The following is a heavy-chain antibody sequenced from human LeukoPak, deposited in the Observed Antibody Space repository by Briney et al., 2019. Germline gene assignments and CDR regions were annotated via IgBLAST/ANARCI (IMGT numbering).Heavy chain of an antibody. J-gene: IGHJ4*02. D-gene: IGHD6-19*01. CDR1: GGSFSGHY. CDR2: INHSGST. V-gene: IGHV4-34*01. CDR3: ARAVAGTYY. Sequence: PSETLSLTCAVYGGSFSGHYWSWIRQPPGKGLEWIGEINHSGSTHYNPSLKSRVTISVDKSKNQFSLKLSSMTAADTAVYYCARAVAGTYYWGLGTLVTVSS.